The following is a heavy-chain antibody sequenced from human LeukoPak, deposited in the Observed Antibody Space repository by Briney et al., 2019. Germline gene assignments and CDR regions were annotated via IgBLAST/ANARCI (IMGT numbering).Heavy chain of an antibody. CDR3: AKELKVPYYYDSSGPFDY. CDR2: ISGSGGST. V-gene: IGHV3-23*01. J-gene: IGHJ4*02. D-gene: IGHD3-22*01. CDR1: GFTFSSYA. Sequence: GGSLRLSCAASGFTFSSYAMSWVRQAPGKGLEWVSAISGSGGSTYYADSVKGRFTIPRDNSKNTLYLQMNSLRAEDTAVYYCAKELKVPYYYDSSGPFDYWGQGTLVTVSS.